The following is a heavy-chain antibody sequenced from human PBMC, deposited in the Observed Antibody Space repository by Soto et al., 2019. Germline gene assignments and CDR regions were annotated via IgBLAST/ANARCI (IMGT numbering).Heavy chain of an antibody. CDR3: ARVAHKVWFGEKNWFDP. CDR1: GGSFSGYY. Sequence: SETLSLTCAVYGGSFSGYYWSWIRQPPGKGLEWIGEINHSGSTNYNPSLKSRVTISVDTSKNQFSLKLSSVTAADTAVYYCARVAHKVWFGEKNWFDPWGQGTLVTVSS. V-gene: IGHV4-34*01. CDR2: INHSGST. J-gene: IGHJ5*02. D-gene: IGHD3-10*01.